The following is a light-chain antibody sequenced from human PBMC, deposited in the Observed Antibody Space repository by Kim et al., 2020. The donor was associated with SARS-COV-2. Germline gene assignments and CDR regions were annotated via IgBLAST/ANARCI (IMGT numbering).Light chain of an antibody. Sequence: TVTRSCTGTSSDVGAYDYVAWYQHHPGKAHKLWIYGVTKWPSGVPDRFSGSKSGNTASLTISGLQDEDEAAYYCCSYAGTYTWVFGGKTQLTVL. CDR1: SSDVGAYDY. V-gene: IGLV2-11*02. J-gene: IGLJ3*02. CDR3: CSYAGTYTWV. CDR2: GVT.